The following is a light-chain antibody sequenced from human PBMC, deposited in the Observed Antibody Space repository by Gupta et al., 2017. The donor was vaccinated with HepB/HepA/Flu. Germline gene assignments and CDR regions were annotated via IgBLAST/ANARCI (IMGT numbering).Light chain of an antibody. V-gene: IGKV4-1*01. CDR2: WAS. CDR1: QSVLYSSNNNNY. Sequence: DLVMPQSPDSLAVSLGERATINCKSSQSVLYSSNNNNYFAWYQQKPGQPPKLLVYWASTRESGVPDRFSGSGSGTDFTLTISSLQAEDVAVYYCQQYYSVPYTFGQGTKLEIK. CDR3: QQYYSVPYT. J-gene: IGKJ2*01.